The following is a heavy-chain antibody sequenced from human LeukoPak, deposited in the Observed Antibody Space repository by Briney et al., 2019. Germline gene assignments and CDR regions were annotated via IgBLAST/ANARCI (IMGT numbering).Heavy chain of an antibody. CDR2: IHGGGDVT. D-gene: IGHD3-10*01. V-gene: IGHV3-23*01. CDR3: AKAVWSSFYYFDL. Sequence: GGSLRLSCAASGFTLSSYPMTSVRPAPEKGLEGVSTIHGGGDVTYYPDSVKGRFTISRDNSRNTLYLQMNSVRAEDTAVYYCAKAVWSSFYYFDLGGRGTLVTVSS. CDR1: GFTLSSYP. J-gene: IGHJ2*01.